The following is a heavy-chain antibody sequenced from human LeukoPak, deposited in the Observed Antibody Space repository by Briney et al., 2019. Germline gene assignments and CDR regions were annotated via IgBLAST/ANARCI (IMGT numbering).Heavy chain of an antibody. CDR2: ISASGST. V-gene: IGHV3-23*01. CDR1: GFTFSSYA. D-gene: IGHD6-6*01. CDR3: APPMQVASRL. J-gene: IGHJ4*02. Sequence: GGSLRLSCAASGFTFSSYAMSWVRQAPGKGLEWVSAISASGSTYYADSVKGRFTISRDNSKNTLYLQLNSLRAEDTAVYYCAPPMQVASRLWGQGSLVTVSS.